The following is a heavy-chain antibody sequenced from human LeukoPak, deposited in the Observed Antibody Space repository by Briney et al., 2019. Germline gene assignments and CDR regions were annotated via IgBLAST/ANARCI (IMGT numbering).Heavy chain of an antibody. CDR3: ARDHKGPDAFDI. CDR1: GFTFSSYS. V-gene: IGHV3-21*01. J-gene: IGHJ3*02. CDR2: ISSSSSYI. Sequence: GGSLRLSCAASGFTFSSYSMTWVRQAPGKGLEWVSSISSSSSYIYYADSVKGRFTISRDNAKNSLYLQMNSLRAEDTAVYYCARDHKGPDAFDIWGQGTMVTVSS.